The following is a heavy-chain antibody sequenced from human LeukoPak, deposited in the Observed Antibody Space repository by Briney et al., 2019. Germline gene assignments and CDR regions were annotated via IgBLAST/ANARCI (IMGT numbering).Heavy chain of an antibody. D-gene: IGHD3-3*01. CDR3: ARAITIFGVVTLDAFDI. CDR2: MNPNSGNT. V-gene: IGHV1-8*03. J-gene: IGHJ3*02. CDR1: GYTFTSYD. Sequence: GASVKVSCKASGYTFTSYDINWVRQATGQGPEWMGWMNPNSGNTGYAQKFQGRVTITRNTSTSTAYMELSSLRSEDTAVYYCARAITIFGVVTLDAFDIWGQGTMVTVSS.